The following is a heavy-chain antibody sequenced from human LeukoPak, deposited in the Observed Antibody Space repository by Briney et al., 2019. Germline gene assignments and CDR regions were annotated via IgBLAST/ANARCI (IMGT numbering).Heavy chain of an antibody. CDR2: IYYSGST. D-gene: IGHD3-10*01. J-gene: IGHJ4*02. CDR1: GGSISSYY. CDR3: ARFSPKGSGSYWGDYFDY. V-gene: IGHV4-59*08. Sequence: PSETLSLTCTVSGGSISSYYWSWIRQPPGKGLEWIGYIYYSGSTNYNPSLKSRVTISVDTSKNQFSLKLSSVTAADTAVYYCARFSPKGSGSYWGDYFDYWGQGTLVTVSS.